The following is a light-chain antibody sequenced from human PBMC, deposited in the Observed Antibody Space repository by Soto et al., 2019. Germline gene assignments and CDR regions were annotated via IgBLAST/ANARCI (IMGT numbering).Light chain of an antibody. Sequence: EIVLTQSAGTLSLSPGERATLSCRASQSVSSRLAWYQQRPGQAPRLLISGAYSRATGIPDRFSGSGSGTDFTLTISRLEPEDFALYYCQHYAHNSPITFGQGTRLE. CDR3: QHYAHNSPIT. CDR2: GAY. V-gene: IGKV3-20*01. CDR1: QSVSSR. J-gene: IGKJ5*01.